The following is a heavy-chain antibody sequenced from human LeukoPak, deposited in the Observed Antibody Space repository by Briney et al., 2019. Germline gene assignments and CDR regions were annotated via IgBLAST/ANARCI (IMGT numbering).Heavy chain of an antibody. J-gene: IGHJ4*02. CDR3: ARVGHYDSSGYYHLSY. V-gene: IGHV3-74*01. Sequence: PGGSLRLSCAASGFTFSSYWMHWVRQAPGKGLVWVSRIHSDGSSTSYADSVKGRFTISRDNAKNTLYLQMNSLRAEDTAVYYCARVGHYDSSGYYHLSYWGQGTLVTVSS. D-gene: IGHD3-22*01. CDR2: IHSDGSST. CDR1: GFTFSSYW.